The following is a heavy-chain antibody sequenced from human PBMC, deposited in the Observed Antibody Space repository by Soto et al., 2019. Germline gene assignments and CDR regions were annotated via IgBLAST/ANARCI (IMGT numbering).Heavy chain of an antibody. D-gene: IGHD2-15*01. V-gene: IGHV4-39*01. CDR2: IYYSGST. Sequence: QLQLQESGPGLVKPSETLSLTCTVSGGSISSSSYYWGWIRQPPGKGLEWIGSIYYSGSTYYNPSLKSRVTISVDTSKNQFSLKLSSVTAADTAVYYCASLIYCSGGSCYPQYWYFDLWGRGTLVTVSS. CDR1: GGSISSSSYY. CDR3: ASLIYCSGGSCYPQYWYFDL. J-gene: IGHJ2*01.